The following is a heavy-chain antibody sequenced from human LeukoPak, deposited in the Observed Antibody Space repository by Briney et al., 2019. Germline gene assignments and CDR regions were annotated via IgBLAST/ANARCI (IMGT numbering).Heavy chain of an antibody. J-gene: IGHJ4*02. Sequence: PGGSLRLSCAASGFTFSSYAMSWVRQAPGKGLEWVSAISGSGGSTYYADSVKGRFTISRDNSKNTLYLQMNSLRAEDTAVYYCAKAGYYDSSGYPIDYWGQGTLVTVSS. D-gene: IGHD3-22*01. CDR1: GFTFSSYA. CDR2: ISGSGGST. CDR3: AKAGYYDSSGYPIDY. V-gene: IGHV3-23*01.